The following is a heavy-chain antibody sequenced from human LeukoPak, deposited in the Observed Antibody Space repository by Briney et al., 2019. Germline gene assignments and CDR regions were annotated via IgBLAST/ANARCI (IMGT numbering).Heavy chain of an antibody. V-gene: IGHV4-59*01. CDR3: ARVQAGPRTFDY. J-gene: IGHJ4*02. Sequence: SETLSLTCTVSGGSISSYYWCWIRQPPGKGLEWIGYIYYSGSTTYNPSLKSRVTISVDTSKNQFSLKLSSVTAADTAVYYCARVQAGPRTFDYWGQGTLVTVSS. CDR1: GGSISSYY. D-gene: IGHD6-19*01. CDR2: IYYSGST.